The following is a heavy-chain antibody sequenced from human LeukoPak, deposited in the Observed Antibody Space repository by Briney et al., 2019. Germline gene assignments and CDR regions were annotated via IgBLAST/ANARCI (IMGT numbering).Heavy chain of an antibody. CDR1: GYPFTAWE. V-gene: IGHV1-8*01. CDR2: VHPNSGNT. Sequence: ASVKVSCKTSGYPFTAWEINWVRQAAGQGLEWMGWVHPNSGNTAYAQKFQGRVTMTRDTSISTAYMELSGLRFDDTAVYFCARGPRNDPWGQGTLVTVSS. CDR3: ARGPRNDP. D-gene: IGHD1-14*01. J-gene: IGHJ5*02.